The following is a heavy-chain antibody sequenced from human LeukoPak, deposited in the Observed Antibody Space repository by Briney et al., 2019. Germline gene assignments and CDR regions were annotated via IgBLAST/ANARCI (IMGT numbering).Heavy chain of an antibody. D-gene: IGHD6-13*01. CDR2: IIPIFGTA. CDR1: GGTFSSYA. CDR3: ASGEEGSSSWYFDY. V-gene: IGHV1-69*13. J-gene: IGHJ4*02. Sequence: GASVKVSCKASGGTFSSYAISWVRQAPGQGLEWMGGIIPIFGTANYAQKFQGRVTITADESTSTAYMELSSLRSEDTAVYYRASGEEGSSSWYFDYWGQGTLVTVSS.